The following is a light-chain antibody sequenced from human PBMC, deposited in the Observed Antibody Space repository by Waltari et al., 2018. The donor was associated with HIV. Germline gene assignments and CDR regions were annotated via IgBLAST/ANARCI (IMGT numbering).Light chain of an antibody. CDR3: QQLNSYLGFT. Sequence: DIQLTQSPSFQSASVGDRVTITCRASQGISSYLAWYQQKPGKAPKLLIYAASTLQSGVPSRFSGSGSGTEFTLTISSLQPEDFATYYCQQLNSYLGFTFGPGTKVDIK. V-gene: IGKV1-9*01. CDR1: QGISSY. CDR2: AAS. J-gene: IGKJ3*01.